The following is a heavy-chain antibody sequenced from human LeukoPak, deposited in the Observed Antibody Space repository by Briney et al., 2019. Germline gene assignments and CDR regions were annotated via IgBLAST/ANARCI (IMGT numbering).Heavy chain of an antibody. Sequence: GGSLRLSCAASGFTFSNYAMSWLRQAPGKGLEWVSAISGTGGGTYYADSVKGRFTISRDNSENTLYLQMNSLRAEDTAAYYCARGRNYCSSGSWFPDYWGQGTLVTVSS. CDR1: GFTFSNYA. CDR2: ISGTGGGT. J-gene: IGHJ4*02. D-gene: IGHD2-15*01. CDR3: ARGRNYCSSGSWFPDY. V-gene: IGHV3-23*01.